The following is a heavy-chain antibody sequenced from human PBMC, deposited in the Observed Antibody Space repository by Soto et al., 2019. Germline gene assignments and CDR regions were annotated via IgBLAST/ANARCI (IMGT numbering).Heavy chain of an antibody. CDR3: ARSGYSYAEFDY. CDR1: GYTFTGYY. V-gene: IGHV1-2*02. CDR2: INPNSGGT. J-gene: IGHJ4*02. Sequence: GASVKVSCKASGYTFTGYYMHWVRQAPGQGLEWMGWINPNSGGTNYAQKFQGRVTMTRDTSISTAYLQWSSLKASDTAMYYCARSGYSYAEFDYWGQGTLVTVSS. D-gene: IGHD5-18*01.